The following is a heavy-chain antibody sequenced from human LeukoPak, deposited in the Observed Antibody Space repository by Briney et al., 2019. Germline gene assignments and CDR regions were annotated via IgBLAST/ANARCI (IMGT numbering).Heavy chain of an antibody. CDR3: ARENKQLDYYHGMDV. D-gene: IGHD6-6*01. CDR2: INAGNGNT. Sequence: ASVKVSCKASGYTFTSYAMHWVRQAPGQRLEWMGWINAGNGNTKYSQKFQGRVTITRDTSASTAYMELSSLRSEDTAVYYCARENKQLDYYHGMDVWGQGTTVTVSS. CDR1: GYTFTSYA. J-gene: IGHJ6*02. V-gene: IGHV1-3*01.